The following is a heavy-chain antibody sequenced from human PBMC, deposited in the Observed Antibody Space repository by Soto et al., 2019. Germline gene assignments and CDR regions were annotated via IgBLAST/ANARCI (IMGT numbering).Heavy chain of an antibody. CDR2: IYYSGST. CDR1: GGSINSGGYY. V-gene: IGHV4-31*03. CDR3: ARSVFP. J-gene: IGHJ5*02. Sequence: QVQLQESGPGLVKPSQTLSITCTVSGGSINSGGYYWNWIRQHPGKGLEWIVYIYYSGSTYYNSSLKSRVTISVDTSKIHFSLKLSSVTAAHTAVYYCARSVFPWGQGTLVTVSS.